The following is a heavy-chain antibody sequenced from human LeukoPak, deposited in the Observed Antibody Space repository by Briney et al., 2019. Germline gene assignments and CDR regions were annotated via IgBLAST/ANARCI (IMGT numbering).Heavy chain of an antibody. Sequence: GASVKVSCKASGGTFSSYAISWVRQAPGQGLEWMGGIIPIFGTANYAQKFQGRVTITTDESTSTAYMELSSLRSEDTAVYYCARVRYSGSYYSDYWGQGTLVTVSS. CDR1: GGTFSSYA. CDR3: ARVRYSGSYYSDY. D-gene: IGHD1-26*01. J-gene: IGHJ4*02. CDR2: IIPIFGTA. V-gene: IGHV1-69*05.